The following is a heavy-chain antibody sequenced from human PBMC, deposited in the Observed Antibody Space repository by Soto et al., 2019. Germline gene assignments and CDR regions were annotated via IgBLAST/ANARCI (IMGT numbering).Heavy chain of an antibody. V-gene: IGHV3-48*04. CDR1: GFTFSSYW. CDR2: ISSSGSTI. CDR3: ARGVATIRYDY. D-gene: IGHD5-12*01. J-gene: IGHJ4*02. Sequence: GGSLRLSCAASGFTFSSYWMHWVRQAPGKGLEWVSYISSSGSTIYYADSVKGRFTISRDNAKNSLYLQMNSLRAEDTAVYYCARGVATIRYDYWGQGTLVTVSS.